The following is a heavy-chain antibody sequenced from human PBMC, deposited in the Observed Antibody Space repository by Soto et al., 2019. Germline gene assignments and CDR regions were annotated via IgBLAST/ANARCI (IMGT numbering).Heavy chain of an antibody. D-gene: IGHD6-13*01. CDR1: GGSISPYY. V-gene: IGHV4-59*01. CDR3: ARKGAAASYSHYYMDV. Sequence: QVQLQESGPGLVKPSETLSLTCTVSGGSISPYYWSWIRQPAGKGLEWIGYIYYSGNTNYNPSLESRVNISVDTSRNQFSLKLTSVTAADTAVYYCARKGAAASYSHYYMDVWGRGTTVTVSS. J-gene: IGHJ6*03. CDR2: IYYSGNT.